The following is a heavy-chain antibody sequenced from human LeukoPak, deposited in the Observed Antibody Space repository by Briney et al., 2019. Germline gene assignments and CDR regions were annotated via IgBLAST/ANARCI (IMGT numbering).Heavy chain of an antibody. Sequence: SQTLSLTCTVTGGSINNGGYYWSWIRQHPGKGLEWIGYIYYSGSSYYNPSLRSRVTISVDTSKNHFSLKLSSVTAADTAVYYCARNRDGYNSFDYWGQGTLVTVSS. CDR1: GGSINNGGYY. D-gene: IGHD5-24*01. CDR2: IYYSGSS. V-gene: IGHV4-31*03. CDR3: ARNRDGYNSFDY. J-gene: IGHJ4*02.